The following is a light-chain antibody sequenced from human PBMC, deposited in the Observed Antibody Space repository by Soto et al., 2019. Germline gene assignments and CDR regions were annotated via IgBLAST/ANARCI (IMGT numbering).Light chain of an antibody. CDR1: SSDIGGYKY. J-gene: IGLJ3*02. V-gene: IGLV2-14*01. CDR3: TSYSRYRVLV. Sequence: ALTQPASVSGSLGQSITISRTGTSSDIGGYKYVSWYQQHPGKAPKLIIFEVSNRPSGVSDRFSGSNSGNTASLTISGLQAEDEADYYCTSYSRYRVLVFGGGTKVTV. CDR2: EVS.